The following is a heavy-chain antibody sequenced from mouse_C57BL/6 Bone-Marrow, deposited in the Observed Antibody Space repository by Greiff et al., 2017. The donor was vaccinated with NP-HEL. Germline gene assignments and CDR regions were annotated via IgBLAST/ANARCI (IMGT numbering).Heavy chain of an antibody. CDR2: INPGSGGT. CDR1: GYAFTNYL. Sequence: QVQLQQSGAELVRPGASVKVSCTASGYAFTNYLIAWVKQRPGKGLEWIGVINPGSGGTTYHEQLKGQATLTADKSYSTAYMQRSILTSEDYAVYFGARDCYYFYYYAREYWGQGTAVTVSS. D-gene: IGHD2-3*01. V-gene: IGHV1-54*01. J-gene: IGHJ4*01. CDR3: ARDCYYFYYYAREY.